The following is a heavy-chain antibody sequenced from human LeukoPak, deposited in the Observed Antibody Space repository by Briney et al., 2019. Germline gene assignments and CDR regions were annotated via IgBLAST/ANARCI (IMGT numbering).Heavy chain of an antibody. CDR2: ISSSSSYT. CDR1: GFTFSDYY. D-gene: IGHD3-10*01. J-gene: IGHJ4*02. V-gene: IGHV3-11*06. CDR3: ARDPLYGSGTVFDY. Sequence: GGSLRLSCAASGFTFSDYYMSWIRQAPGKGLEGVSYISSSSSYTNYADSVKGRFTISRDNAKNSLYLQMNSLRAEDTAVYYCARDPLYGSGTVFDYWGQGTLVTVSS.